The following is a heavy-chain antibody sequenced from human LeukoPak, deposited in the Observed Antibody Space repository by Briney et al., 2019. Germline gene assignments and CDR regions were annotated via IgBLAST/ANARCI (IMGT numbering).Heavy chain of an antibody. V-gene: IGHV3-74*01. J-gene: IGHJ4*02. CDR2: VNGDGSST. CDR3: ARKAAAGDY. D-gene: IGHD6-13*01. CDR1: GFTFSSFW. Sequence: GGSLRLSCAASGFTFSSFWMHWVRQAPGKGLVWVSHVNGDGSSTTYADSVKGRFSISRDNAKNSLYLQMNSLRAEDTAVYYCARKAAAGDYWGQGTLVTVSS.